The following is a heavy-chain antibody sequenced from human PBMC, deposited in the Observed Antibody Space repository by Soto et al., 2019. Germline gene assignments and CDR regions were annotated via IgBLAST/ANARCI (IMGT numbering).Heavy chain of an antibody. CDR3: ATNGWYCDEY. CDR1: GGSISADKW. D-gene: IGHD2-15*01. Sequence: QVQLQESGPGLVKPSETLSLTCAVSGGSISADKWWSWVRQSPGKGLEWIGAIHHSRGTNYTPSLSCGVTISLDKCTDQFSLNLNCVTAAATAVYYCATNGWYCDEYWGQGMLVTVSS. V-gene: IGHV4-4*02. J-gene: IGHJ4*02. CDR2: IHHSRGT.